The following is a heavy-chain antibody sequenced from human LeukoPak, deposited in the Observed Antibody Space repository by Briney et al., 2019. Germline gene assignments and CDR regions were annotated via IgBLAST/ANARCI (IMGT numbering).Heavy chain of an antibody. V-gene: IGHV1-24*01. D-gene: IGHD4-11*01. CDR2: FDPEDGET. J-gene: IGHJ4*02. CDR3: ATVAVLRVTTGFDY. CDR1: GYTLTELS. Sequence: VASVTVSCKVSGYTLTELSMHWVRQAPGKGLEWMGGFDPEDGETIYAQKFQGRVTMTEDTSTDTAYMELSSLRSEDTAVYYCATVAVLRVTTGFDYWGQGTLVTVSS.